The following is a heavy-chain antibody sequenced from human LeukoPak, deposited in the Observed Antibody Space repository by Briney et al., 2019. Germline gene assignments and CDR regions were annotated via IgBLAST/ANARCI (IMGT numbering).Heavy chain of an antibody. CDR2: TGDSDT. CDR3: ARHFGTGTPFDY. J-gene: IGHJ4*02. CDR1: GYRFSNYW. V-gene: IGHV5-51*01. Sequence: GESLKISCQGSGYRFSNYWIAWVRQVSGKGLEWMGVTGDSDTRYSPSFEGQVTMSVDKSINTAYLQWSNLKASDTAMYYCARHFGTGTPFDYWGQGTLVTVSS. D-gene: IGHD3/OR15-3a*01.